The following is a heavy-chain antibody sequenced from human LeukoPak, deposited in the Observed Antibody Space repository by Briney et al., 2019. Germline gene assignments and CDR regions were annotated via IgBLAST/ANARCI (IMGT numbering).Heavy chain of an antibody. D-gene: IGHD3-22*01. CDR3: ARDQASITMIVVVSGYYFDY. CDR2: IKQGGSEK. J-gene: IGHJ4*02. Sequence: GGSLRLSCAASGFTFSSYWMSWVRQAPGKGLEWVANIKQGGSEKYYVDSVKGRFTISRNNAKNSLYLQMNSLRAEDTAVYYCARDQASITMIVVVSGYYFDYWGQGTLVTVSS. V-gene: IGHV3-7*01. CDR1: GFTFSSYW.